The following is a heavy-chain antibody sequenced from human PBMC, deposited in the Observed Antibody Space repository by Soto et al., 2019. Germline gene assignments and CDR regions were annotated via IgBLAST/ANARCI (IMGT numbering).Heavy chain of an antibody. J-gene: IGHJ4*02. D-gene: IGHD3-3*01. CDR3: ARDRVGPDFWSGYYTFDY. Sequence: SVKVSCKASGGTFSSYAISWVRQAPGQGXEWMGGIIPIFGTANYAQKFQGRVTITADKSTSTAYMELSSLRSEDTAVYYCARDRVGPDFWSGYYTFDYWGQGTLVTVSS. CDR1: GGTFSSYA. CDR2: IIPIFGTA. V-gene: IGHV1-69*06.